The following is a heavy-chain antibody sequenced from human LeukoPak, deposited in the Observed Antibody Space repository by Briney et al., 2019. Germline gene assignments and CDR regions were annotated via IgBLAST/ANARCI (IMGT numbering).Heavy chain of an antibody. Sequence: SETLSLTCTVSGVSIGSSTFYWGWIRQPPGKGLEWIGTIYHSGSTYYNPSLKSRVTISVDTSKNQFSLKLSSVTAADTAVYYCARAFFGGSHASDAFDIWGQGTMVTVSS. CDR1: GVSIGSSTFY. V-gene: IGHV4-39*07. CDR3: ARAFFGGSHASDAFDI. D-gene: IGHD1-26*01. J-gene: IGHJ3*02. CDR2: IYHSGST.